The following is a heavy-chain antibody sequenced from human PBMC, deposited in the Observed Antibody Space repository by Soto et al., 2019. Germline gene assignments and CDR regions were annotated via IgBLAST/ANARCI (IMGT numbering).Heavy chain of an antibody. J-gene: IGHJ6*02. Sequence: ASVKVSCKASGYSFTDYHIHWVRQAPGQGLEWLGRINPKTGGTSTAQKFQGWVTMTTDTSISTASMELTRLTSDDTAIYYCARGDSTDCSNGVCSFFYNHDMDVWGQGTTVTVSS. CDR1: GYSFTDYH. D-gene: IGHD2-8*01. CDR3: ARGDSTDCSNGVCSFFYNHDMDV. CDR2: INPKTGGT. V-gene: IGHV1-2*04.